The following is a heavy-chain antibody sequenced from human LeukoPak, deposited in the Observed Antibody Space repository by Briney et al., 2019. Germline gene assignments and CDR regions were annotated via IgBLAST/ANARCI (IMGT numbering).Heavy chain of an antibody. CDR3: ARDSSGYRADEYYFDY. J-gene: IGHJ4*02. CDR1: GGTFSSYA. Sequence: ASVKVSCKASGGTFSSYAISWVRQAPGQGLEWMGGIIPIFGTANYAQKFQGRVTITADESTSTACMELSSLRSEDTAVYYCARDSSGYRADEYYFDYWGQGTLVTVSS. CDR2: IIPIFGTA. V-gene: IGHV1-69*13. D-gene: IGHD3-22*01.